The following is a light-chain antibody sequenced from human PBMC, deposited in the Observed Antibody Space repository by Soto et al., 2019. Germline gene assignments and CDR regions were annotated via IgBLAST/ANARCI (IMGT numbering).Light chain of an antibody. J-gene: IGKJ1*01. CDR3: QQFGSSSWT. V-gene: IGKV3-20*01. Sequence: EGVLTQSPATPSLPPGENSTLSCRARQSVSSSYLAWYQQKPGQAPRLLIYGASSRATGIPDRFSGSGSGTDFTLTVSRLEPEDFAVYYCQQFGSSSWTFGQGTKV. CDR1: QSVSSSY. CDR2: GAS.